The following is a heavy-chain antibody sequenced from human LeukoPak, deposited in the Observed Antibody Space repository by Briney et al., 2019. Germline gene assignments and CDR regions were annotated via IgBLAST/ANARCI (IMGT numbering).Heavy chain of an antibody. D-gene: IGHD2-15*01. CDR1: DGSITNYD. Sequence: SETLSLTCTVSDGSITNYDWSWVRQPPGKGPEFIGYIHYSGTANYNPSLRSRVTISVDTSKNQFSLKLSSVTTADTAVYYCARGSTRDKFDPWGQGTLVTVSS. V-gene: IGHV4-59*01. CDR2: IHYSGTA. J-gene: IGHJ5*02. CDR3: ARGSTRDKFDP.